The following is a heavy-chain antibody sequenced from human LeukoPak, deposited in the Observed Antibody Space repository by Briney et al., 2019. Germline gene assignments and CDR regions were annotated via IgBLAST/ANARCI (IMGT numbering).Heavy chain of an antibody. V-gene: IGHV1-69*13. Sequence: SVKVSCKASGGTFSSYAISWVRQAPGQGLEWMGGIIPIFGTANYAQKFRGRVTITADESTSTAYMELSSLRSEDTAVYYRATGYSYGGGVDYWGQGTLVTVSS. J-gene: IGHJ4*02. CDR1: GGTFSSYA. CDR2: IIPIFGTA. D-gene: IGHD5-18*01. CDR3: ATGYSYGGGVDY.